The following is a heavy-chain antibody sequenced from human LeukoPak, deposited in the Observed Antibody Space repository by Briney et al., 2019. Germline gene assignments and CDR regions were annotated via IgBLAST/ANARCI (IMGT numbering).Heavy chain of an antibody. V-gene: IGHV3-9*01. CDR3: AKDRSYSSGWLTDFDY. CDR2: ISWNSGSI. CDR1: GFTFDDYA. D-gene: IGHD6-19*01. J-gene: IGHJ4*02. Sequence: GGSLRLSRAASGFTFDDYAMHWVRQAPGKGLEWVSGISWNSGSIGYADSVKGRFTISRDNAKNSLYLQMNSLRAEDTALYYCAKDRSYSSGWLTDFDYWGQGTLVTVSS.